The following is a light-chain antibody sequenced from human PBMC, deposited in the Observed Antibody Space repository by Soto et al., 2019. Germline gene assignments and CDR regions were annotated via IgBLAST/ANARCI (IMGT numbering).Light chain of an antibody. CDR1: QSVSSF. CDR3: QQRSYWPT. J-gene: IGKJ1*01. Sequence: EIVLTQSPATLSLSPGERATLSCRASQSVSSFLAWYQQKPGQAPRLLIYDASNRATDIPARFSGSGSGTDFTLTISSLEPEDFAVYYCQQRSYWPTFGLGTMVDIK. CDR2: DAS. V-gene: IGKV3-11*01.